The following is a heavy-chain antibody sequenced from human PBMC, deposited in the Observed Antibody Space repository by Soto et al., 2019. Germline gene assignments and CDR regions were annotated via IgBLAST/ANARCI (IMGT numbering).Heavy chain of an antibody. D-gene: IGHD5-18*01. CDR3: ATSVNSAMAFDY. CDR1: GYTFTHYY. Sequence: ASVKVSCKASGYTFTHYYIHWVRQAPGQGLEWMGIIDPNGGITTYAQKFRAGFSMTRDTSTSTVYLELSSLRSEDSAVYYCATSVNSAMAFDYWGQGTLVTVSS. V-gene: IGHV1-46*01. CDR2: IDPNGGIT. J-gene: IGHJ4*02.